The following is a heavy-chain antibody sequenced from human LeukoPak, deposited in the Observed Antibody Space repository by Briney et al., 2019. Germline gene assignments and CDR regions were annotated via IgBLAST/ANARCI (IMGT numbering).Heavy chain of an antibody. D-gene: IGHD2-21*01. V-gene: IGHV3-66*01. CDR2: IYSGGST. CDR1: GFTVSSNY. CDR3: VRDRVGMAVDAFDI. Sequence: QPGGSLRLSCAASGFTVSSNYMSWVRQAPGKGLEWVSVIYSGGSTYYADSVKGRFTISRDNSKNTLYLQMNSLRAEDTAVYYCVRDRVGMAVDAFDIWGQGTMVTVSS. J-gene: IGHJ3*02.